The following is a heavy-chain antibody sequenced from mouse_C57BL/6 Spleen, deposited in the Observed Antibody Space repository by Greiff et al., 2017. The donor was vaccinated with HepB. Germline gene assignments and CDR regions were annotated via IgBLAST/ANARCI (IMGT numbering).Heavy chain of an antibody. J-gene: IGHJ3*01. V-gene: IGHV1-26*01. Sequence: VQLQQSGPELVKPGASVKISCKASGYTFTDYYMNWVKQSHGKSLEWIGDINPNNGGTSYNQKFKGKATLTVDKSSSTAYMELRSLTSEDSAVYYCARGIYYDSYWGQGTLVTVSA. CDR3: ARGIYYDSY. D-gene: IGHD2-4*01. CDR1: GYTFTDYY. CDR2: INPNNGGT.